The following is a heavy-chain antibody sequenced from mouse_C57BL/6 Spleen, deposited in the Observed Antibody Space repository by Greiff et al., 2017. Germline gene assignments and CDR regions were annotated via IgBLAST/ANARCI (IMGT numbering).Heavy chain of an antibody. CDR1: GYTFTSYG. J-gene: IGHJ4*01. Sequence: QVQLQQSGAELARPGASVKLSCKASGYTFTSYGISWVKQRTGQGLEWIGEIYPRSGNTYYNEKFKGQATLTADKSSSTAYMELRSLTSEDSAVYFCARSRYYGSSPYYAMDYWGQGTSVTVSS. CDR3: ARSRYYGSSPYYAMDY. CDR2: IYPRSGNT. V-gene: IGHV1-81*01. D-gene: IGHD1-1*01.